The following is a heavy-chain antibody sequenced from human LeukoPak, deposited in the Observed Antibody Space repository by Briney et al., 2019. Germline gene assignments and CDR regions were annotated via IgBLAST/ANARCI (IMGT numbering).Heavy chain of an antibody. CDR3: ARPKGTSDWRGSGY. Sequence: GGSLRLSCEASGFTFSSYWMNWVRQAPGKGLEWVANIKQDGSEKYYVDSVKGRFTISRDNARISLYLQMNSLRAEDTAVYYCARPKGTSDWRGSGYWGQGTLVTVSS. V-gene: IGHV3-7*01. CDR1: GFTFSSYW. J-gene: IGHJ4*02. D-gene: IGHD1-14*01. CDR2: IKQDGSEK.